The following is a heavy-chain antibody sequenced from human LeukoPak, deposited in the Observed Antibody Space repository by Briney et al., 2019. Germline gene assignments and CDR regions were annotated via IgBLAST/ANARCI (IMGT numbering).Heavy chain of an antibody. CDR1: GFTFSSYW. CDR3: AKDIPGTYYYDSSGYPGFDY. CDR2: IKQDGSEK. Sequence: GGSLRLSCAASGFTFSSYWMSWVRQAPGKGLEWVANIKQDGSEKYYVDSMKGRFTISRDNAKNSLYLQMNSLRAEDTAVYYCAKDIPGTYYYDSSGYPGFDYWGQGTLVTVSS. D-gene: IGHD3-22*01. V-gene: IGHV3-7*01. J-gene: IGHJ4*02.